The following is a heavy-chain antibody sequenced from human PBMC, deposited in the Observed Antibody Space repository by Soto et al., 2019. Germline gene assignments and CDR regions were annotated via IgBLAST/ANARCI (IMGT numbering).Heavy chain of an antibody. V-gene: IGHV1-3*01. Sequence: QVPLVQSGAEVKQPGSSVKVSCKASGYTFTSYAMHWVRQAPGQRLEWMGWINAGNGNTKYSQKFQGRVTITSDTAASTAYLELSSLRSEDTAVYYCSKGLNGYLHYFDYWCQGTLVTVSS. CDR1: GYTFTSYA. CDR2: INAGNGNT. J-gene: IGHJ4*02. CDR3: SKGLNGYLHYFDY. D-gene: IGHD5-18*01.